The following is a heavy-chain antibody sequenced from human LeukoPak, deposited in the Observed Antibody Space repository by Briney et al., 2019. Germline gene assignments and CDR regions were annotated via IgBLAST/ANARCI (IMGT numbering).Heavy chain of an antibody. D-gene: IGHD3-16*02. Sequence: PSETLSLTCTVSGGSISSSSYYWGWIRQPPGKGLEWIGSIYYSGSTYYNPSLKSRVTISVDTSKNQFSLKLSSVTAADTAVYYCATRSYDYVWGSYPIDAFDIWGQGTMVTVSS. J-gene: IGHJ3*02. CDR2: IYYSGST. V-gene: IGHV4-39*07. CDR1: GGSISSSSYY. CDR3: ATRSYDYVWGSYPIDAFDI.